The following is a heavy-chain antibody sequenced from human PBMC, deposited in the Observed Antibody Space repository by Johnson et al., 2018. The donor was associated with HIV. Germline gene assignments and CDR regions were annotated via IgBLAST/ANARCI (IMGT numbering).Heavy chain of an antibody. D-gene: IGHD6-13*01. CDR3: ASGKSWHRDAFNI. V-gene: IGHV3-30*03. J-gene: IGHJ3*02. CDR2: ISYDGSNK. Sequence: VQLVESGGGVVQPGRSLRLSCAASGFTFSSYGMHWVRQAPGKGLEWVAVISYDGSNKYYADSVKGRFTISRDNAKNTLFVQMSSLRAEDTAVYYCASGKSWHRDAFNIWGQGTMVTGSS. CDR1: GFTFSSYG.